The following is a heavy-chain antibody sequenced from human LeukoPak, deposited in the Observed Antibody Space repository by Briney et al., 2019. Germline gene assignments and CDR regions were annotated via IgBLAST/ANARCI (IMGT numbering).Heavy chain of an antibody. CDR2: MNPNSGNT. D-gene: IGHD4-23*01. V-gene: IGHV1-8*01. CDR3: ARDNSVEDTAWWFDP. CDR1: GYTFTSYD. Sequence: ASVKVSCKASGYTFTSYDINWVRQATGRGLEWMGWMNPNSGNTGYAQKFQGRVTMTRNTSISTAYMELSSLRSEDTAVYYCARDNSVEDTAWWFDPWGQGTLVTVSS. J-gene: IGHJ5*02.